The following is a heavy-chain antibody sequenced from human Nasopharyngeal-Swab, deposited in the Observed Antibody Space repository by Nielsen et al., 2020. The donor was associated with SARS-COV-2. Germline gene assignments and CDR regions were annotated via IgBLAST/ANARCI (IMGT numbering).Heavy chain of an antibody. CDR3: ARCFCPWKAAARWYYVDV. V-gene: IGHV4-34*01. CDR2: INHSGST. Sequence: WIRQPPGKGLEWIGEINHSGSTNYNPSLKSRVTISVDTSKNQFSLKLTSVTAADTAVYYCARCFCPWKAAARWYYVDVWGKGTTVTVSS. J-gene: IGHJ6*03. D-gene: IGHD6-13*01.